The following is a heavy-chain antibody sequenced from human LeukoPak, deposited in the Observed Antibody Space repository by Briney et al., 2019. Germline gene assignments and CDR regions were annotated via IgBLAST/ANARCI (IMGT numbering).Heavy chain of an antibody. CDR1: GGSISSGGYY. Sequence: PSQTLSLTCTVSGGSISSGGYYWSWIRQPPGKGLEWIGEINHSGSTNYNPSLKSRVTISVDTSKNQFSLKLSSVTAADTAVYYCARGLPHRVVTAYWYFDLWGRGTLVTVSS. CDR2: INHSGST. D-gene: IGHD3-3*01. CDR3: ARGLPHRVVTAYWYFDL. V-gene: IGHV4-30-2*01. J-gene: IGHJ2*01.